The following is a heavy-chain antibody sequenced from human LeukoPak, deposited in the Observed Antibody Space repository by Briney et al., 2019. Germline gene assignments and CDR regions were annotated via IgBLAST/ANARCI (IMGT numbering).Heavy chain of an antibody. V-gene: IGHV4-59*01. CDR2: IDDSGNT. J-gene: IGHJ6*03. CDR1: GGSMKRSY. CDR3: ARDSSPAALPYMDA. Sequence: KPSETLSLTCLVSGGSMKRSYWTWIRQAPGKGLEWIGNIDDSGNTNYSPSLKSRVTISLDTSKNQFSLRATSVTAADRALYFCARDSSPAALPYMDAWGKGTAVTVSS. D-gene: IGHD6-6*01.